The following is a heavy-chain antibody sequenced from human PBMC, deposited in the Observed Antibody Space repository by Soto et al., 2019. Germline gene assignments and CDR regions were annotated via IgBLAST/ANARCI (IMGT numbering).Heavy chain of an antibody. V-gene: IGHV3-53*01. CDR1: GFTVSSNY. D-gene: IGHD1-7*01. CDR3: AKADQTGTPN. Sequence: GGSLRLSCAASGFTVSSNYMSCVRQAPGKGLEWVSVSYSGRSTYYADSVKGRFTISRDNSKNTLYLQMNSLRAEDTAVYYCAKADQTGTPNWGQGTLVTVSS. J-gene: IGHJ4*02. CDR2: SYSGRST.